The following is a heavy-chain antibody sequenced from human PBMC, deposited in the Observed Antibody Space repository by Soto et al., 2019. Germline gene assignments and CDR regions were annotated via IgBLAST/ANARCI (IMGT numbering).Heavy chain of an antibody. Sequence: QLQLQESGSGLVKPSQTLSLTCAVSGGSISSGGYSWSWIRQPPGKGLEWIGYIYHSGSTYYNPSLKPRATTSVDRSKNQSSLKLSSVTAADTAVYYCAAGGGLPRYSWGQGTLVTVSS. CDR1: GGSISSGGYS. V-gene: IGHV4-30-2*01. CDR2: IYHSGST. D-gene: IGHD5-12*01. CDR3: AAGGGLPRYS. J-gene: IGHJ4*02.